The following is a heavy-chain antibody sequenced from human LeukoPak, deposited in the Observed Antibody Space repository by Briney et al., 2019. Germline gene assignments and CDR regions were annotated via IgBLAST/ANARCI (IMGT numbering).Heavy chain of an antibody. CDR2: TFYRSKWYY. V-gene: IGHV6-1*01. CDR1: GDSVFNNNAA. D-gene: IGHD2-15*01. Sequence: SQTLSLTCAISGDSVFNNNAAWNWVRQSPSRGLEWLGRTFYRSKWYYDYAVSVKSRMTINSDTSKNQFSLQLTYVTPEDTAVYYRVREGRRISGGTLSLDYWGQGTLVTVSS. J-gene: IGHJ4*02. CDR3: VREGRRISGGTLSLDY.